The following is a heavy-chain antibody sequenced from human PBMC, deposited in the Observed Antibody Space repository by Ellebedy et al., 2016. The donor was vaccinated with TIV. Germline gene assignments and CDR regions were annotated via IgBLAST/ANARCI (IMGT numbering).Heavy chain of an antibody. CDR3: ARDGKYISMRNPFDF. V-gene: IGHV3-48*04. CDR2: ISLTSSNI. D-gene: IGHD3-3*02. Sequence: PGGSLRLSCAASEFTFSTYSMNWVRRAPGKGLEWVSYISLTSSNIHYADSVKGRFTISRDNAKNSLYLLMNSLRAEDTAVYYCARDGKYISMRNPFDFWGHGTLVTVSS. J-gene: IGHJ4*01. CDR1: EFTFSTYS.